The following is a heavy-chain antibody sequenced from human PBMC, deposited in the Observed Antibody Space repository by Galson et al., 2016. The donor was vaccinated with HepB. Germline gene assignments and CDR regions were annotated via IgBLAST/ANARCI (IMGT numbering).Heavy chain of an antibody. D-gene: IGHD4-23*01. J-gene: IGHJ4*02. CDR1: GFTFSNYW. CDR3: ARDLWRGGRIDY. CDR2: IKQDGSEQ. V-gene: IGHV3-7*01. Sequence: SLRLSCAASGFTFSNYWMSWVRQAPGKRLECVANIKQDGSEQYYVDSVKGRFTISRDNAKKSLYLQMNSLRAEDTAVYYCARDLWRGGRIDYWGQGTLVTVSS.